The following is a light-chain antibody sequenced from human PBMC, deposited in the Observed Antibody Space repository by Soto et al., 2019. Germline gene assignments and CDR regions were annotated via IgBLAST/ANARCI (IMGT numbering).Light chain of an antibody. J-gene: IGKJ5*01. CDR3: QQYGGSPPVT. CDR2: GAS. V-gene: IGKV3-20*01. Sequence: EIVLTQSPGTLSLSPGERATLSCRASQSFSSSYLAWYQQKPGQAPSLLIYGASSRATGIPYRFSGSGSGTDFTLTISRLEPEDFAMYYCQQYGGSPPVTFGQGTRLEI. CDR1: QSFSSSY.